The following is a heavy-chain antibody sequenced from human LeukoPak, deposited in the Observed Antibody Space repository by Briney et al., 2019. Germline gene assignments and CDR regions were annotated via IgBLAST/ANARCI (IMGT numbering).Heavy chain of an antibody. CDR2: ISSSGSTI. D-gene: IGHD6-19*01. Sequence: AGSLRLSCAASAFTFSSYEINWVRQAPGKGLEWVSYISSSGSTIYYADSVKGRFTISRDNAKNSLYMQMISLSAGKTAVDDGASDRFSEVAAPFAYCGRGALVTVSS. J-gene: IGHJ4*02. CDR1: AFTFSSYE. V-gene: IGHV3-48*03. CDR3: ASDRFSEVAAPFAY.